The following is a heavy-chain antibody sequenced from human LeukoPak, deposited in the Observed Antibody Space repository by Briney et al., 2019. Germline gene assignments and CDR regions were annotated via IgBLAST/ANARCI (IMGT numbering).Heavy chain of an antibody. CDR1: GFTVSSNY. V-gene: IGHV3-66*01. J-gene: IGHJ4*02. CDR2: IYSCGST. CDR3: ARDSGSILWFGELADI. Sequence: GGSLRLSCAASGFTVSSNYMSWVRQAPGKGLEWVSVIYSCGSTYYADSVKGRFTISRDNSKNTLYLQMNSLRAEDTAVYYCARDSGSILWFGELADIRGQGTLVTVSS. D-gene: IGHD3-10*01.